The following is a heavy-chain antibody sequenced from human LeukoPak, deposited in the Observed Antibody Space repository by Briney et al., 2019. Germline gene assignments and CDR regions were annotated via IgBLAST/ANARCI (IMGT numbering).Heavy chain of an antibody. CDR3: ASPGEKDYYFDY. CDR1: GYTFTSYY. CDR2: INPSGGST. Sequence: ASVKVSCKASGYTFTSYYMHWVRQAPGQGLESMEIINPSGGSTSYAQKFQGRVTMTRDTSTSTVYMELSSLRSEDTAVYYCASPGEKDYYFDYWGQGTLVTVSS. D-gene: IGHD3-16*01. V-gene: IGHV1-46*01. J-gene: IGHJ4*02.